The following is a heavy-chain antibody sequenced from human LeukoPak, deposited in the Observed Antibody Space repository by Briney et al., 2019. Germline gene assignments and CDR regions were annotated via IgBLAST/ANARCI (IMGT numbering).Heavy chain of an antibody. D-gene: IGHD2-21*02. J-gene: IGHJ6*03. CDR2: ISCNGGST. V-gene: IGHV3-64*01. Sequence: GGSLRLSCAASGFIFSNYSMHWVRQAPGKGLECVCAISCNGGSTYYAHSEKRRFTISRDNSKNTLYIQKGSLRADNMAVYYCERDGGYSVVVTASYYYIDVWGKGTPVTVSS. CDR1: GFIFSNYS. CDR3: ERDGGYSVVVTASYYYIDV.